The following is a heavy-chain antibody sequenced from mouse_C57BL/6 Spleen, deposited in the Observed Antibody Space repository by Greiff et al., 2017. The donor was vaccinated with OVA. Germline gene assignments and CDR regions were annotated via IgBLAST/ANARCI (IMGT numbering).Heavy chain of an antibody. CDR3: AREDGSSYDYYAMDY. D-gene: IGHD1-1*01. CDR2: ISYDGSN. V-gene: IGHV3-6*01. CDR1: GYSITSGYY. J-gene: IGHJ4*01. Sequence: EVKLQESGPGLVKPSQSLSLTCSVTGYSITSGYYWNWIRQFPGNKLEWMGYISYDGSNNYNPSFKNRISITRDTSKNQFFLKLNSVTTEDTATYYCAREDGSSYDYYAMDYWGQGTSVTVSS.